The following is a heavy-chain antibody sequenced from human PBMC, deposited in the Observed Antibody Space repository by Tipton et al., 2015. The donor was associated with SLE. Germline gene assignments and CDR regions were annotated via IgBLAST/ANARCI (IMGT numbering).Heavy chain of an antibody. CDR3: ARDSIYYDILTGYYDNDYYYGMDV. J-gene: IGHJ6*02. Sequence: LRLSCTVSGGSISVDDYYWTWIRQHPGKGLEWIGYIYYSGSAYLNPSLKSRVTISVDTSKNQFSLKLSSVTAADTAVYYCARDSIYYDILTGYYDNDYYYGMDVWGQGTTVTVSS. CDR1: GGSISVDDYY. D-gene: IGHD3-9*01. V-gene: IGHV4-31*03. CDR2: IYYSGSA.